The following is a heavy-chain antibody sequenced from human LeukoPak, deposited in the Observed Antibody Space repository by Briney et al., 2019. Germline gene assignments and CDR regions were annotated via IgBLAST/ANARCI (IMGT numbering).Heavy chain of an antibody. CDR3: TRIIKSGSFDY. Sequence: GGSLRLSCAASGFTFSNAWMSWVRQAPGKGLEWVGRIKSKTDGGTTDYAAPVKGRFTISRDDSKNTLYLQMNSLKIEDTAVYYCTRIIKSGSFDYWGQGVLVTVSS. D-gene: IGHD1-26*01. CDR2: IKSKTDGGTT. J-gene: IGHJ4*02. CDR1: GFTFSNAW. V-gene: IGHV3-15*01.